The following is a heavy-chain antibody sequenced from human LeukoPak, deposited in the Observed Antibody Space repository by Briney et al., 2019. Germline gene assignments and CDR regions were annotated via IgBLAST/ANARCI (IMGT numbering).Heavy chain of an antibody. D-gene: IGHD1-1*01. Sequence: ASVKVSCKASGGTFSSYAISWVRQAPGQGLEWMGRIIPIFGTANYAQKFQGRVTITTDESTSTAYMELSSLRSEDTAVYYWARGTLGYWFDPWGQGTLVTVSS. V-gene: IGHV1-69*05. CDR1: GGTFSSYA. CDR3: ARGTLGYWFDP. CDR2: IIPIFGTA. J-gene: IGHJ5*02.